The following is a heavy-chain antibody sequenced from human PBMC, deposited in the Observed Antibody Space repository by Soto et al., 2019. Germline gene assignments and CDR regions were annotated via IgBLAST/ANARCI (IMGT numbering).Heavy chain of an antibody. CDR1: GGSISSGGYY. Sequence: QVQLQESGPGLVKPLQTLSLTCTVSGGSISSGGYYWSWIRQHPGKGLEWIGYIYYSGSTYYNPSLKSRVTISADTSKNQFSLKLSSVTAADTAVYYCARAMDSGYDSYYFDYWGQGTLVTVSS. J-gene: IGHJ4*02. CDR2: IYYSGST. V-gene: IGHV4-31*03. D-gene: IGHD5-12*01. CDR3: ARAMDSGYDSYYFDY.